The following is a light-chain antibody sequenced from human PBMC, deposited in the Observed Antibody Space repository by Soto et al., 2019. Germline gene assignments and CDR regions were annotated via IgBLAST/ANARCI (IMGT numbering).Light chain of an antibody. CDR3: QQSYSTPRT. Sequence: DIQMTQSPSSLSASVGDRVTITCRASQSISSYLNWYQQKPGKAPKLLIYAASSLQSGVPSRFSGSGSGTVFTLTISCLQPEDFATYYCQQSYSTPRTFGQGTKV. CDR1: QSISSY. CDR2: AAS. V-gene: IGKV1-39*01. J-gene: IGKJ1*01.